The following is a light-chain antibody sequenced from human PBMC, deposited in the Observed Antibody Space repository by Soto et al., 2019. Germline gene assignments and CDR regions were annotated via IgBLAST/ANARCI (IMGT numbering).Light chain of an antibody. CDR1: QSICSR. V-gene: IGKV1-5*03. J-gene: IGKJ4*02. CDR2: KTT. Sequence: DIQMTQSPSTLAASVGDIVTITGRASQSICSRLAGYQQKAGKAPKLMIYKTTSLESGVPSRFSGSGSGTDFSVTISSLQPDDFATYDCQEYNSYSPFGGGTKVEIK. CDR3: QEYNSYSP.